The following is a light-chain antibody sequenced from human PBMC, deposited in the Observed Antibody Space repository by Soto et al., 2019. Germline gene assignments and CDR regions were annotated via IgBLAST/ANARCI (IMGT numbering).Light chain of an antibody. V-gene: IGKV3-15*01. CDR2: SAS. J-gene: IGKJ4*01. Sequence: EIVMTQSPATLSVSPGERATLSCRASQSVSSDLAWYHQKPGQAPRLLIYSASTRATGIPPRFRGSGSGTEFTLTVDTLQSEDIAIYYCQQYYHWPVTFGGGTKVEIK. CDR1: QSVSSD. CDR3: QQYYHWPVT.